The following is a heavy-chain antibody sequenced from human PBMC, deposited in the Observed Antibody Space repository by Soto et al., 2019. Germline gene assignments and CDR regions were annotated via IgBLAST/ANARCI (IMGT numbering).Heavy chain of an antibody. D-gene: IGHD5-12*01. J-gene: IGHJ4*02. Sequence: SETLSLTCAVYGGSFSGYYWTWIRQPPGKGLEWIGSIYYSGSTYYNPSLKSRVTISVDTSKNQFSLKLSSVTAADTAVYYCARHPRYSGYEKYYFDYWGQGTLVTVPS. CDR3: ARHPRYSGYEKYYFDY. CDR2: IYYSGST. CDR1: GGSFSGYY. V-gene: IGHV4-34*01.